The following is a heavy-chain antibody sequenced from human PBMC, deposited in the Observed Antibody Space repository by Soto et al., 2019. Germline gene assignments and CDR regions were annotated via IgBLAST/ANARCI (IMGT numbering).Heavy chain of an antibody. D-gene: IGHD4-4*01. V-gene: IGHV3-15*01. CDR2: IKSKTDGGTT. CDR3: TTDYSNYDYYYYGMDV. CDR1: GFTFSNAW. Sequence: GGSLRLSCAASGFTFSNAWMSWVRQAPGKGLEWVGRIKSKTDGGTTDYAAPVKGRFTISRDDSKHTLYLQMNSLKTEDTAVYYCTTDYSNYDYYYYGMDVWGQGTTVTGLL. J-gene: IGHJ6*02.